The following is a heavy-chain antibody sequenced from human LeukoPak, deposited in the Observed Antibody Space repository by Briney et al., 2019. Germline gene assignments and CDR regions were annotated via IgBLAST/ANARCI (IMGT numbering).Heavy chain of an antibody. Sequence: LSLTCTVSGGSISSYYWSWIRQPAGKGLEWISYISAGSDTIYYADSVKGRFTISRDNVKHSLFLQMNSLKTEDTAVYYCARRGLSRYYFDYWGQGTLVTVSS. J-gene: IGHJ4*02. CDR2: ISAGSDTI. V-gene: IGHV3-11*01. D-gene: IGHD1-14*01. CDR3: ARRGLSRYYFDY. CDR1: GGSISSYY.